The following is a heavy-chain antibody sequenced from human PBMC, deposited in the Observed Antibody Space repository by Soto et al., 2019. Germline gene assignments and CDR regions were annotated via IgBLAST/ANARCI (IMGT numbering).Heavy chain of an antibody. V-gene: IGHV3-11*01. J-gene: IGHJ4*02. CDR1: GFTFSDYY. D-gene: IGHD4-4*01. CDR3: AREPRDDYMISGGFDY. Sequence: QVQLVESGGGLVKPGGSLRLSCVASGFTFSDYYMSWFRQAPGKGLELVSYISSGGSVIYSADSMKGRFTISRDNAKHSLYLQVNSLTAEATAVYYSAREPRDDYMISGGFDYWCQGTLVTVSS. CDR2: ISSGGSVI.